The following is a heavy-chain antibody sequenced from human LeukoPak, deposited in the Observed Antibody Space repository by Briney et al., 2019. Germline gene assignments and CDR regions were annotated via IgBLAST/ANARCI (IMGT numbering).Heavy chain of an antibody. CDR1: GYTFTDYY. V-gene: IGHV1-2*02. J-gene: IGHJ4*02. CDR3: ARDRAVATIGGVDY. CDR2: INPNIGGT. Sequence: GASVKVSCKTSGYTFTDYYIHWVRKAPGQGLEWMGWINPNIGGTNYAQKFQGRVTMTRDTSISTAYMELSSLRSDDTAVYYCARDRAVATIGGVDYWGQGTLVTVSS. D-gene: IGHD5-12*01.